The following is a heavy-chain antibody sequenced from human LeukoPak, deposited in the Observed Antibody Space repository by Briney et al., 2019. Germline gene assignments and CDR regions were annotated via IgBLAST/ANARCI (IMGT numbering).Heavy chain of an antibody. CDR1: GYTFTAYY. D-gene: IGHD2/OR15-2a*01. CDR2: INPNSGVT. V-gene: IGHV1-2*02. J-gene: IGHJ4*02. CDR3: ARGYYCTTTTCSMYCFDY. Sequence: ASVKVSCKASGYTFTAYYMHWVRQAPGQGLEWMGWINPNSGVTNYAQKFQGRVTMTRDTSISTAYMELTRLRSDDTAVCYCARGYYCTTTTCSMYCFDYWGQGTLVTVSS.